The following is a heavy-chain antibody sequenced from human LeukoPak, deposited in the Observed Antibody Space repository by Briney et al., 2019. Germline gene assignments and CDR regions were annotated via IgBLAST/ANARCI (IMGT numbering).Heavy chain of an antibody. V-gene: IGHV4-4*07. CDR1: GGSISSYY. Sequence: SETLSLTCTVSGGSISSYYRSWIRQPAGKGLEWIGRIYISGITDYNPSLKSRVTMSLDTSKNQFSLKLSSVTAADTAVYYCTRDLPTPPYNWFDPWGQGTLVTVSS. J-gene: IGHJ5*02. CDR2: IYISGIT. CDR3: TRDLPTPPYNWFDP. D-gene: IGHD5/OR15-5a*01.